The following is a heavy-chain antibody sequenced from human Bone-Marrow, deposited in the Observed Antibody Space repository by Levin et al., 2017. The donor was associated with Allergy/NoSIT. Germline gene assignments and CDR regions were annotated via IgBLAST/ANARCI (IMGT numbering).Heavy chain of an antibody. CDR3: AREASFWSAYSFYYSGMDV. V-gene: IGHV4-59*01. D-gene: IGHD3-3*01. CDR1: GGSIRSYY. CDR2: IYKSGST. Sequence: SQTLSLTCPVSGGSIRSYYWSWVRQPPGKGLEWIGYIYKSGSTDYNPSLKSRVTISGDTSKNQFSLKLSSVTAADTAVYYCAREASFWSAYSFYYSGMDVWGQGTTVTVSS. J-gene: IGHJ6*02.